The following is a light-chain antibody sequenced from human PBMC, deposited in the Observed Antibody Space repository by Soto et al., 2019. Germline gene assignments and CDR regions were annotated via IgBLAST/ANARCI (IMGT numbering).Light chain of an antibody. J-gene: IGLJ1*01. CDR3: NSYTGSINV. Sequence: QSALTQPPSASGSPGQSVTISCTGTSGDIGSYRYVSWYQQHPGKAPKLIIYEVSERPSGVPDRFSGSKSGNTASLTVSGLQAEDEDDYYSNSYTGSINVFGSGTKVTVL. V-gene: IGLV2-8*01. CDR2: EVS. CDR1: SGDIGSYRY.